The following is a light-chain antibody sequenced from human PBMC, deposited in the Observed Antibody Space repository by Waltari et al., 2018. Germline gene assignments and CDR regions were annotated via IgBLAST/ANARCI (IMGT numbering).Light chain of an antibody. CDR1: QSISKY. CDR3: QKYGSLPAT. CDR2: DAS. J-gene: IGKJ1*01. V-gene: IGKV3-20*01. Sequence: EIMLTQTPGTLSLSPGETATLSCRASQSISKYLAWYQQKPGQAPRLLIYDASIRATGIPDRFSGSGYGTDFSLTISRLEPEDYAVYYCQKYGSLPATFGRGTKVEIK.